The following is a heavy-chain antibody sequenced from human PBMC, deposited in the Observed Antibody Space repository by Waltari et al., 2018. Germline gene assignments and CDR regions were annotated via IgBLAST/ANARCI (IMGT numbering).Heavy chain of an antibody. CDR3: ARDLGTGGWGLFDY. CDR2: IYSGGRT. Sequence: EVQLEESGGGLVQPGGSLRLTCAASGLSVRNNYMSWVRQAPGKGLEWVSVIYSGGRTYYADSVKGRFTISRDSSKNTLYLQMNNLRAEDTAVYYCARDLGTGGWGLFDYWGQGILVTVSS. V-gene: IGHV3-66*02. CDR1: GLSVRNNY. D-gene: IGHD6-19*01. J-gene: IGHJ4*02.